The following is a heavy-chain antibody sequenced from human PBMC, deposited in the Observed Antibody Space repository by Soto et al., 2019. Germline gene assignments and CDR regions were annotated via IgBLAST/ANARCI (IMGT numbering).Heavy chain of an antibody. J-gene: IGHJ4*02. CDR1: GCTFSRYT. V-gene: IGHV1-69*13. D-gene: IGHD3-22*01. Sequence: SVKVSCKASGCTFSRYTITWVRQAPGQGLEWMGGITPMFGTPNYAQKFRGRVTITADEPTSTAYMELSSLRSEDTAMYFCARDGTLYDSRAYYYLYWGQGTLVTVYS. CDR3: ARDGTLYDSRAYYYLY. CDR2: ITPMFGTP.